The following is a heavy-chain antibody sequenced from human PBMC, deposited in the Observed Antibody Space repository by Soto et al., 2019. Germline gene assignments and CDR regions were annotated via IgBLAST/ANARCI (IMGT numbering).Heavy chain of an antibody. CDR3: AKDLRIAVAGTDYFDS. CDR1: GFSFSSYG. D-gene: IGHD6-19*01. V-gene: IGHV3-30*18. CDR2: ISYDVTNK. J-gene: IGHJ4*02. Sequence: HPGXSLRLSCAASGFSFSSYGIHWVTQAPGKGLEWVAVISYDVTNKYYADSVKGRFTISRDNSKNTLYLQMNSLRADHTAVYYCAKDLRIAVAGTDYFDSWGQGTLVTVSS.